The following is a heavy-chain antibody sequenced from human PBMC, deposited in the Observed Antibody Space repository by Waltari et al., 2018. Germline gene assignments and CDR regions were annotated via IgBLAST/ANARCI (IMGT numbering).Heavy chain of an antibody. CDR3: ARVDSGYDSLYYYYNYGMDV. Sequence: QVQLQQWGAGLLKPSETLSLTCAVYGGSFSGYYWSWIRQPPGKGLEWIGEINHSGSTNYNPSLKSRVTISVDTSKNQFSLKLSSVTAADTAVYYCARVDSGYDSLYYYYNYGMDVWGQGTTVTVSS. CDR1: GGSFSGYY. CDR2: INHSGST. D-gene: IGHD5-12*01. J-gene: IGHJ6*02. V-gene: IGHV4-34*01.